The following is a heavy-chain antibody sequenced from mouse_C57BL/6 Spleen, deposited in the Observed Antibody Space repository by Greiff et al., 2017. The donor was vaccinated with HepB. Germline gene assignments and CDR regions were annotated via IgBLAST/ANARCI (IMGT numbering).Heavy chain of an antibody. J-gene: IGHJ4*01. V-gene: IGHV1-64*01. CDR2: IHPNSGST. Sequence: VQLQQSGAELVKPGASVKLSCKASGYTFTSYWMHWVKQRPGQGLEWIGMIHPNSGSTNYNEKFKSKATLTVDKSSSTAYMQLSSLTSEDSAVYYCARRGYGSSYEAMDYWGQGTSVTVSS. CDR3: ARRGYGSSYEAMDY. CDR1: GYTFTSYW. D-gene: IGHD1-1*01.